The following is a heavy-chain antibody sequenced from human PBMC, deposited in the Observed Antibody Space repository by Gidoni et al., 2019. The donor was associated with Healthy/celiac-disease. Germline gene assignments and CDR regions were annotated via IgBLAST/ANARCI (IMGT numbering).Heavy chain of an antibody. CDR2: IWYDGSNK. J-gene: IGHJ3*02. V-gene: IGHV3-33*01. D-gene: IGHD3-10*01. Sequence: QVQLVESGGGVVQPGRSLRLSCAASGFTFSSYGMHWVRQAPGKGLEWVAVIWYDGSNKYYADSVKGRFTISRDNSKNTLYLQMNSLRAEDTAVYYCARDPQLLWFGELLEGLYAFDIWGQGTMVTVSS. CDR3: ARDPQLLWFGELLEGLYAFDI. CDR1: GFTFSSYG.